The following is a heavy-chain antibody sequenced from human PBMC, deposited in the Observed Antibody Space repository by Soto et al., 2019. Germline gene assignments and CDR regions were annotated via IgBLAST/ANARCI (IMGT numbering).Heavy chain of an antibody. Sequence: GGSLRLSCAASGFTFSSYAMSWVRQAPGKGLEWVSAISGSGGSTYYADSVKGRFTISRDNSKNTLYLQMNSLRAGDTAVYYCARGGSSITMVRGVINPFDYWGQGTLVTVSS. J-gene: IGHJ4*02. CDR3: ARGGSSITMVRGVINPFDY. V-gene: IGHV3-23*01. CDR1: GFTFSSYA. D-gene: IGHD3-10*01. CDR2: ISGSGGST.